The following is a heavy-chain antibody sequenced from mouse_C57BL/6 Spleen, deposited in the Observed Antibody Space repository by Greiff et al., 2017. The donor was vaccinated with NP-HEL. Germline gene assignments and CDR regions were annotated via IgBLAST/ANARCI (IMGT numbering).Heavy chain of an antibody. Sequence: VKLVESGAELARPGASVKMSCKASGYTFTSYTMHWVKQRPGQGLEWIGYINPSSGYTKYNQKFKDKATLTADKSSSTAYMQLCSLTSEDSAVYYCAREDDYGFGYWGQGTSVTVSS. CDR2: INPSSGYT. D-gene: IGHD2-4*01. CDR3: AREDDYGFGY. CDR1: GYTFTSYT. J-gene: IGHJ4*01. V-gene: IGHV1-4*01.